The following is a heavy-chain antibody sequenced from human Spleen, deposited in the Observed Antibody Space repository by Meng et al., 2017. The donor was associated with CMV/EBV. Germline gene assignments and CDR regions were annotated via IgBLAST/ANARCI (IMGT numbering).Heavy chain of an antibody. CDR1: GDSVSSNSAA. Sequence: SQTLSLTCAISGDSVSSNSAAWNWIRQSPSRGLEWLGRTYYRSKWYNDYAVSVKSRITFNPDTSKNQFSLKLSSVTAADTAVYFCARLPMVRGAFDYWGQGTLVTVSS. J-gene: IGHJ4*02. V-gene: IGHV6-1*01. D-gene: IGHD3-10*01. CDR2: TYYRSKWYN. CDR3: ARLPMVRGAFDY.